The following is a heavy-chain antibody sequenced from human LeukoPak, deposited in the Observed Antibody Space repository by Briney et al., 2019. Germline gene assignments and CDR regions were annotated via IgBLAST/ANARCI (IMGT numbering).Heavy chain of an antibody. Sequence: PSETLSLTCAGYGGSFSGYYWRWIRQPPGKGLEWIGEINHSGSTNYNPSLKSRVTISVDTSKNQFSLKLSSVTAADTAVYYCARGTGSSWYGGPFDSWGQGTLVTVSS. CDR3: ARGTGSSWYGGPFDS. J-gene: IGHJ4*02. CDR2: INHSGST. V-gene: IGHV4-34*01. CDR1: GGSFSGYY. D-gene: IGHD6-19*01.